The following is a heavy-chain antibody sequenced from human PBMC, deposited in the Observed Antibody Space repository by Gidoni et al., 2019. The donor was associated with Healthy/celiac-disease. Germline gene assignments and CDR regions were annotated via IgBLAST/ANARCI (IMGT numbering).Heavy chain of an antibody. Sequence: QVQLQESGPGLVKPSGTLSPTCAVSGGSISSSNWWSWVRQPPGKGLEWIGEIYHSGSTNYNPSLKSRVTISVDKSKNQFSLKLSSVTAADTAVYYCASHFRAVAGYYYYGMDVWGQGTTVTVSS. CDR2: IYHSGST. J-gene: IGHJ6*02. CDR3: ASHFRAVAGYYYYGMDV. CDR1: GGSISSSNW. V-gene: IGHV4-4*02. D-gene: IGHD6-19*01.